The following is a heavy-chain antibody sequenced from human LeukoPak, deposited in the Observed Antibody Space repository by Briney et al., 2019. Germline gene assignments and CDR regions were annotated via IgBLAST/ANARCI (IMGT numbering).Heavy chain of an antibody. V-gene: IGHV4-30-4*01. CDR3: ASQGSGQGYLNWFDP. Sequence: PSQTLSLTCTVSGVSITNGDDYWSWIRQPPGKGLEWIGHVYLSGSTSYNPSLGSRVPSSMDTSKTRFSLKMTSFSAAEPACISCASQGSGQGYLNWFDPWGQGALVTVSS. CDR1: GVSITNGDDY. D-gene: IGHD5-18*01. J-gene: IGHJ5*02. CDR2: VYLSGST.